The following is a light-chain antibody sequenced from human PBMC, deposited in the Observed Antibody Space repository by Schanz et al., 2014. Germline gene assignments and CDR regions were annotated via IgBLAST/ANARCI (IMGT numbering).Light chain of an antibody. J-gene: IGKJ5*01. CDR1: QSVSSSY. Sequence: EIVLTQSPGTLSLSPGERATLSCRASQSVSSSYLAWYQQKPGQAPRLLIYGASSRATGIPDRFSGSGSGTDFTLTISRLEPEDFAVYYCQQYGGLPITFGQGTRLEIK. V-gene: IGKV3-20*01. CDR2: GAS. CDR3: QQYGGLPIT.